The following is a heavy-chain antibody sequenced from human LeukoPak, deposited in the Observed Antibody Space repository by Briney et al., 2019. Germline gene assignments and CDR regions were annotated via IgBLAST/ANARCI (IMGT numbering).Heavy chain of an antibody. CDR3: ARQGYYDSSGYTFDY. D-gene: IGHD3-22*01. Sequence: SETLSLTCTVSGYSISSGYYWGWIRQPPGKGLEWVGSIYHSGSTYYNPSLKSRVTISVDTSKNQFSLKLSSVTAADTAVYYCARQGYYDSSGYTFDYWGQGTLVTVSS. J-gene: IGHJ4*02. CDR2: IYHSGST. V-gene: IGHV4-38-2*02. CDR1: GYSISSGYY.